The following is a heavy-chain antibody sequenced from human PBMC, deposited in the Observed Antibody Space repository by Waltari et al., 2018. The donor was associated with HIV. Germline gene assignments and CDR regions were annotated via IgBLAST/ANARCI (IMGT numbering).Heavy chain of an antibody. CDR2: ISGCGGST. J-gene: IGHJ4*02. V-gene: IGHV3-23*01. D-gene: IGHD2-8*01. Sequence: EVQLLESGGGLVQPGGSLRLSCAASGFTFSSYAMSWVRQAPGKGLEWVSAISGCGGSTNYADSVKGRFTISGDKSKNALYLKMNSLSAEDTAVYYCANRMVYAIAPHYWGQGTLVTVSS. CDR3: ANRMVYAIAPHY. CDR1: GFTFSSYA.